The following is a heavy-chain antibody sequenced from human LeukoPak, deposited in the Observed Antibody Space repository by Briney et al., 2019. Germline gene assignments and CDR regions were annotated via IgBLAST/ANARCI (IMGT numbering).Heavy chain of an antibody. Sequence: GGSLRLSCAASGFTFSRYAMHWVRQAPGKGLEHVSTISYNGDGTDYANSVKGRFTISRDNSKNTLSLQVSILRPEDMAVYYCARGHFWSGYSYQDYYYYMDVWGKGTTVTVSS. CDR3: ARGHFWSGYSYQDYYYYMDV. J-gene: IGHJ6*03. V-gene: IGHV3-64*01. CDR1: GFTFSRYA. CDR2: ISYNGDGT. D-gene: IGHD3-3*02.